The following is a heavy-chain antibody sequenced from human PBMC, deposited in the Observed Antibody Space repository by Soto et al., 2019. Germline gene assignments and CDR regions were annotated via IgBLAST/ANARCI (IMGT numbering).Heavy chain of an antibody. Sequence: QVQLQQWGAGLLKPSETLSLTCAVYGGSFSGYYWSWIRQPPGKGLEWIGEINHSGSTNYNPSLKSRVTISVDTSKNQFSLKLSSVTAADPAVYYCARVDPFDYWGQGTLVTVSS. CDR1: GGSFSGYY. CDR2: INHSGST. J-gene: IGHJ4*02. V-gene: IGHV4-34*01. CDR3: ARVDPFDY.